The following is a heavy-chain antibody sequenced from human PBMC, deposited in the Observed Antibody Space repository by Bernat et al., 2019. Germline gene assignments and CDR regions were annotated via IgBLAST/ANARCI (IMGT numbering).Heavy chain of an antibody. CDR1: GFTFSDYY. J-gene: IGHJ4*02. CDR2: ISSSSSYT. D-gene: IGHD3-10*01. Sequence: QVQLVESGGGLVKPGGSLRLSCAASGFTFSDYYMSWIRQAPGKGLEWVSYISSSSSYTNYADSVKGRFTISRDNAKNSLYLQMNSLRAEDTALYYCARDLTYYGSGSYYLGWGQGTLVTVSS. V-gene: IGHV3-11*05. CDR3: ARDLTYYGSGSYYLG.